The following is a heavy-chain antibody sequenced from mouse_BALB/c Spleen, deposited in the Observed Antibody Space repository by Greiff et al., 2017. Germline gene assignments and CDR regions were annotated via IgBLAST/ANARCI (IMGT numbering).Heavy chain of an antibody. V-gene: IGHV3-2*02. CDR2: ISYSGST. J-gene: IGHJ1*01. D-gene: IGHD2-2*01. CDR1: GYSITSDYA. Sequence: VQLKESGPGLVKPSQSLSLTCTVTGYSITSDYAWNWIRQFPGNKLEWMGYISYSGSTSYNPSLKSRISITRDTSKNQFFLQLNSVTTEDTATYYCARGDGYDWYFDVWGAGTTVTVSS. CDR3: ARGDGYDWYFDV.